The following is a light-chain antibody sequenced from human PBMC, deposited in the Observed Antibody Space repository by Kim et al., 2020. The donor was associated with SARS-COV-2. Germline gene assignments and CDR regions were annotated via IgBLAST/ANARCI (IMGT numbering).Light chain of an antibody. CDR3: QQLDNSVWT. J-gene: IGKJ1*01. CDR2: GAS. Sequence: CPGERATLSCRASQSVSDTYLAWYQPRPGQAPRLLIYGASSRATGIPDRFSGRGSGTDFTLTISRLEPEDFAVYYCQQLDNSVWTFGQGTKVEIK. CDR1: QSVSDTY. V-gene: IGKV3-20*01.